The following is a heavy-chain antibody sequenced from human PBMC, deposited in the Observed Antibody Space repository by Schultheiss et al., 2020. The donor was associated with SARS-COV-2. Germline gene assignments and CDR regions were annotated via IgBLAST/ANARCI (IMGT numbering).Heavy chain of an antibody. CDR3: ARRAGIQLSYYMDV. J-gene: IGHJ6*03. CDR2: IYPGDSDT. D-gene: IGHD5-18*01. CDR1: GYSFTSYW. Sequence: GGSLRLSCKGSGYSFTSYWIGWVRQMPGKGLEWMGIIYPGDSDTRYSPFFQGQVTISADKSISTAYLQWSSLKASDTAMYYCARRAGIQLSYYMDVWGKGTTVTVSS. V-gene: IGHV5-51*01.